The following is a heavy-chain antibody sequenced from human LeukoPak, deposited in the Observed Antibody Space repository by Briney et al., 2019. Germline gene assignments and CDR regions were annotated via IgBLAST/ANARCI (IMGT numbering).Heavy chain of an antibody. CDR2: ISSSSSYI. V-gene: IGHV3-21*01. D-gene: IGHD1-26*01. CDR1: GFTFSSYS. CDR3: ARGEWELLDFGY. J-gene: IGHJ4*02. Sequence: GGSLRLSCAASGFTFSSYSMNWVRQAPGKGLECVSSISSSSSYIYYADSVKGRFTIYRDNAKNSLHLQMNSLRAEDTAVYYCARGEWELLDFGYWGQGTLVTVSS.